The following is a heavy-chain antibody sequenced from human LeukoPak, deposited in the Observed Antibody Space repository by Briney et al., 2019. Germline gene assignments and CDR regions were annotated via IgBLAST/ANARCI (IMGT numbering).Heavy chain of an antibody. J-gene: IGHJ5*02. D-gene: IGHD6-6*01. Sequence: ASVKVSCKASGYTFTGYYMHWVRQAPGQGLEWMGRINPNSGGTNYAQKFQSRVTMTRDTSISTAYMELSRLRSDDTAVYYCARYSSSSNWFDPWGQGTLVTVSS. CDR2: INPNSGGT. V-gene: IGHV1-2*06. CDR1: GYTFTGYY. CDR3: ARYSSSSNWFDP.